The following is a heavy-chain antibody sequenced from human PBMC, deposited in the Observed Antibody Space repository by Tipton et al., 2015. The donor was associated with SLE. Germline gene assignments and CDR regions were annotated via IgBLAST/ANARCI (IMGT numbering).Heavy chain of an antibody. CDR1: GGSISSSSYY. V-gene: IGHV4-39*01. Sequence: GLVKPSETLSLTCTVSGGSISSSSYYWGWIRQPPGKGLEWIGSIYYSGSTYYNPSLKSRVTISVDTSKNQFSLKLSSVTAADTAVYYCAGGSYGHDAFDIWGQGTMVTVSS. J-gene: IGHJ3*02. D-gene: IGHD5-18*01. CDR3: AGGSYGHDAFDI. CDR2: IYYSGST.